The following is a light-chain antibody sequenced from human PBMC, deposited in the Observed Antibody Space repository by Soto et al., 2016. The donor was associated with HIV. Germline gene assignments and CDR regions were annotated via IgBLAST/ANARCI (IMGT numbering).Light chain of an antibody. V-gene: IGLV3-19*01. CDR1: SLRKYF. Sequence: SSELTQDPAVSVALGQTVKITCQGDSLRKYFATWYQQKPGQAPILVIYGKNKRPSGIPDRFSGSSSGNTGSLTISGVQAEDEADYYCNSRDNDRVLFGGGTKLTVL. J-gene: IGLJ2*01. CDR3: NSRDNDRVL. CDR2: GKN.